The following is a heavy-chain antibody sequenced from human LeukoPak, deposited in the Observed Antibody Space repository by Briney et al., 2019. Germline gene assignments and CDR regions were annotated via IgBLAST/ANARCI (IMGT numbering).Heavy chain of an antibody. D-gene: IGHD1-14*01. CDR2: MNPNTGDT. CDR1: GYTFTSYD. Sequence: APVKVSCKASGYTFTSYDINWVRQATGQGLEWMGWMNPNTGDTGYAQNFQGRVTMTRDTPINTAYMELTSLTSEDTAVYYCARNPPETGWFDPWGQGTLVTVSS. V-gene: IGHV1-8*01. CDR3: ARNPPETGWFDP. J-gene: IGHJ5*02.